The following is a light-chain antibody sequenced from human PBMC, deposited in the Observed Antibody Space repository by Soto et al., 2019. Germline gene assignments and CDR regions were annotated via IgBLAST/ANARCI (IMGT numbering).Light chain of an antibody. CDR3: QQYCSSPPIT. Sequence: EIVLTQSTGTLSLSPGERATLSCRASQSVSSSYLAWYQQKPGQAPRLLIYGASSRATGIPDRFSGSGSGTDFTLTISRLEPEDFAVYYCQQYCSSPPITFGPGTKVDIK. V-gene: IGKV3-20*01. CDR1: QSVSSSY. J-gene: IGKJ3*01. CDR2: GAS.